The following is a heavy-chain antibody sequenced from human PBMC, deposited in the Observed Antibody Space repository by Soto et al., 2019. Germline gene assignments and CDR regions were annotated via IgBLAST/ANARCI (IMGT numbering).Heavy chain of an antibody. CDR3: ARENQVEMATEYYFDY. V-gene: IGHV3-33*01. D-gene: IGHD5-12*01. CDR2: IWYDGSNK. J-gene: IGHJ4*02. CDR1: GFTFSSYG. Sequence: GGSLRLSCAASGFTFSSYGMHWVRQAPGKGLEWVAVIWYDGSNKYYADSVKGRFTISRDNSKNTLYLQMNSLRAEDTAVYYCARENQVEMATEYYFDYWGQGTLVTVSS.